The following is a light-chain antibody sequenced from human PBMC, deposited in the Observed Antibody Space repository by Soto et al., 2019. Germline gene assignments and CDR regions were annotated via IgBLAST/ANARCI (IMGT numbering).Light chain of an antibody. CDR2: DAS. CDR1: QSVSSY. V-gene: IGKV3-11*01. CDR3: QQRSIWPWT. J-gene: IGKJ1*01. Sequence: EIVLTQSPATLSLSPGERATLSCRASQSVSSYLAWYQQKPGQPPRLLIYDASNRATGIPARFSGSGSGTDFTLTISSREPEDFAVYYCQQRSIWPWTFGQGTKVEIK.